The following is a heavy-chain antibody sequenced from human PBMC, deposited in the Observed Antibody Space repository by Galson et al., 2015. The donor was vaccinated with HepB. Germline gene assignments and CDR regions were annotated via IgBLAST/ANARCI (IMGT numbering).Heavy chain of an antibody. V-gene: IGHV1-69*13. D-gene: IGHD3-22*01. CDR2: IIPIFGTA. J-gene: IGHJ5*02. Sequence: SVKVSCKASGGTFSSYAISWVRLAPGQGLEWMGGIIPIFGTANYAQKFQGRVTITADESTSTAYMELSSLRSEDTAVYYCARDPSPYDSSGSRWNWFDPWGQGTLVTVSS. CDR3: ARDPSPYDSSGSRWNWFDP. CDR1: GGTFSSYA.